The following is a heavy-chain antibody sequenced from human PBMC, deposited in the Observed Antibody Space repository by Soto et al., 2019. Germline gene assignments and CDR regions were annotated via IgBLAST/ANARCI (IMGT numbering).Heavy chain of an antibody. CDR1: GYTFTSYG. D-gene: IGHD2-8*02. J-gene: IGHJ3*01. Sequence: ASVKVSCKASGYTFTSYGINWVRQAPGQGPEWMGWISAYNGNTNYAQKLQGGVSMTTDTSTSTAYMELRSLTSDDTAIYYCSVLVRQPFGFWGQGTMVTVSS. V-gene: IGHV1-18*04. CDR2: ISAYNGNT. CDR3: SVLVRQPFGF.